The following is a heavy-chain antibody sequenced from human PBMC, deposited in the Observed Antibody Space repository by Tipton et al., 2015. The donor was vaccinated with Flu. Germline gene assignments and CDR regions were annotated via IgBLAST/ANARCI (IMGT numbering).Heavy chain of an antibody. CDR1: GFTFSSYA. D-gene: IGHD2-2*01. Sequence: SLRLSCAASGFTFSSYAMHWVRQAPGKGLEYASGISSNGGTTYYANSVKGRFSISRDNSKNTLDLQVGSLRADDMAVYFCAREVYSTLDGDYFDYWGQGTLVTVSS. CDR2: ISSNGGTT. V-gene: IGHV3-64*01. CDR3: AREVYSTLDGDYFDY. J-gene: IGHJ4*02.